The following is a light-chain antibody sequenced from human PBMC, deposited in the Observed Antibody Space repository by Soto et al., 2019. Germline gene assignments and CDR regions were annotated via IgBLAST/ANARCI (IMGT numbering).Light chain of an antibody. J-gene: IGKJ1*01. CDR1: QSISSW. CDR2: DAS. CDR3: QQYKSYSRT. V-gene: IGKV1-5*01. Sequence: DIQMTQSPSTLSASVGDRVTITCRASQSISSWLAWYQQKPGKAPKLLIYDASSLESGVPSRFSGIVSGTEFTLTFSSLQPDDFATYYCQQYKSYSRTCGQGTKVEIK.